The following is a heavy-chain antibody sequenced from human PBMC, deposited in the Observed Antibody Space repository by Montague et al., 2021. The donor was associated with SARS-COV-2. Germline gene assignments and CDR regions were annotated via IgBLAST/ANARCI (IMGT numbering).Heavy chain of an antibody. CDR3: ARDLWVWLSVEKSFGS. J-gene: IGHJ4*02. CDR2: IYYSGST. V-gene: IGHV4-39*07. Sequence: SETLSLTCTVSGGSISSSSYYWGWIRQPPGKGLEWIGSIYYSGSTYYNPSLKSRDTISVDTSKNQFSLKLSSVTAADTAVYYCARDLWVWLSVEKSFGSWGRGTLVTVSS. CDR1: GGSISSSSYY. D-gene: IGHD5-12*01.